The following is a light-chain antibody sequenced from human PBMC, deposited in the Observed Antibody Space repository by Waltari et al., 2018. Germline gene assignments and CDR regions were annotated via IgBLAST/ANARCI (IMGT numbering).Light chain of an antibody. V-gene: IGKV2-30*02. J-gene: IGKJ1*01. CDR2: KVF. CDR1: QRLVHSDGKTY. Sequence: DVVMTQSPLSLPVTLGQPATISCRSSQRLVHSDGKTYLNWFQQRPGQSPRRLIYKVFNRDSGVPDRFSGSGSGTDFTLTISRVEAEDVGTYYCMQATQWPLTFGQGTKVEIK. CDR3: MQATQWPLT.